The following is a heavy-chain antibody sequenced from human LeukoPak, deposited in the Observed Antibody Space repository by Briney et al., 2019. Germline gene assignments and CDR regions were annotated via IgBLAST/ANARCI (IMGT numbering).Heavy chain of an antibody. CDR3: AKDPYGSGSSHMDV. CDR2: ISYDGSNK. D-gene: IGHD3-10*01. Sequence: GRSLRLSCAASGFTFSSYGMHWVRQAPGKGLEWVAVISYDGSNKYYADSVKGRFTISRDNSKNTLNLQMNSLRAEDTAVYYCAKDPYGSGSSHMDVWGQGTTVTVSS. J-gene: IGHJ6*02. V-gene: IGHV3-30*18. CDR1: GFTFSSYG.